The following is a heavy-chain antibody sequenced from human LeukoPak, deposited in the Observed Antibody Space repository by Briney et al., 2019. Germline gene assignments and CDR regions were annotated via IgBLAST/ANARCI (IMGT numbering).Heavy chain of an antibody. CDR1: GGSISSSSYY. V-gene: IGHV4-39*01. Sequence: SETLSLTCTVSGGSISSSSYYWGWIRQPPGKGLEWIGSIYYSGSTYYNPSLKSRVTISVDTSKNQFSLKLSSVTAADTAVYYCARHDFLGFPKAVARNYFDYWGQGTLVTVSS. D-gene: IGHD6-19*01. CDR3: ARHDFLGFPKAVARNYFDY. CDR2: IYYSGST. J-gene: IGHJ4*02.